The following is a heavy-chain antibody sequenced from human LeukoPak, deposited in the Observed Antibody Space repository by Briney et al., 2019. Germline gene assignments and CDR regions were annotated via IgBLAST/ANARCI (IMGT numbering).Heavy chain of an antibody. J-gene: IGHJ4*02. D-gene: IGHD1-1*01. CDR1: GYTFTSYG. Sequence: ASVKVSCKASGYTFTSYGISWVRQAPGQGLEWVGWISCYSGNTNYVQKFQGRVTMTTDTSTSTVYMELRSLRSDDTAVYYCVRDIATVQHQDWGQGTLVTVSS. CDR2: ISCYSGNT. V-gene: IGHV1-18*01. CDR3: VRDIATVQHQD.